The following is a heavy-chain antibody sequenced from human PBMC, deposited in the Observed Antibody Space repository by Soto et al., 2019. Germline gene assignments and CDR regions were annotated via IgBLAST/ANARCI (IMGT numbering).Heavy chain of an antibody. CDR2: MNPNSGNT. D-gene: IGHD3-22*01. CDR1: GYTFTSYD. V-gene: IGHV1-8*01. Sequence: GASVKVSCKASGYTFTSYDINWVRQATGQGLEWMGWMNPNSGNTGYAQKFQGRVTMTRNTSISTAYMELSSLRSEDTAVYYCARGGAGIYYDSSGYYDLDYWGQGTLVTVSS. CDR3: ARGGAGIYYDSSGYYDLDY. J-gene: IGHJ4*02.